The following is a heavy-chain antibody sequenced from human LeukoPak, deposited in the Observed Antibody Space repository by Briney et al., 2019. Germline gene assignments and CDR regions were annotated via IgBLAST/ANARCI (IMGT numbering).Heavy chain of an antibody. CDR3: ARGGYSYGPNYYHYMDV. V-gene: IGHV1-69*05. D-gene: IGHD5-18*01. CDR1: GGTFSNSA. Sequence: ASVKVSCKASGGTFSNSAFSWVRQAPEQGLEWMGGSIPMFGTSDYAQKFQGRVTITTDESTTAAYMELSSLRSEDTAVYYCARGGYSYGPNYYHYMDVWDKGTTVTVSS. CDR2: SIPMFGTS. J-gene: IGHJ6*03.